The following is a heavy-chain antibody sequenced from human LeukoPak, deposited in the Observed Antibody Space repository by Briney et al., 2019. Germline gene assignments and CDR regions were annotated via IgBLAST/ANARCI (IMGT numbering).Heavy chain of an antibody. D-gene: IGHD3-22*01. CDR2: IIPIFGTA. J-gene: IGHJ5*02. CDR3: ARGNRRDYYDSSGYYYGWFDP. CDR1: GGTFSSYA. V-gene: IGHV1-69*06. Sequence: SVKVSCKASGGTFSSYAISWVRQDPGQGLEWMGGIIPIFGTAKYAQKFQGRVTIIADKSTSTAYMELSSLRSEDTAVYYCARGNRRDYYDSSGYYYGWFDPWGQGTLVTVSS.